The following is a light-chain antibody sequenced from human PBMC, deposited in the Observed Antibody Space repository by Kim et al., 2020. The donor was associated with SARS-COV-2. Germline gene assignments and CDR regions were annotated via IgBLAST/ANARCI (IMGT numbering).Light chain of an antibody. Sequence: VLTQPPSASGTPGQRVTISCSGSNSNIAVNAVHWYQQLPGTAPKLLIYRDNQRPSGVPDRFSASKSGTSASLALSGLLSEDEADYYCATWDDSLDAWVFGGGTQLSVL. V-gene: IGLV1-44*01. CDR1: NSNIAVNA. CDR3: ATWDDSLDAWV. J-gene: IGLJ3*02. CDR2: RDN.